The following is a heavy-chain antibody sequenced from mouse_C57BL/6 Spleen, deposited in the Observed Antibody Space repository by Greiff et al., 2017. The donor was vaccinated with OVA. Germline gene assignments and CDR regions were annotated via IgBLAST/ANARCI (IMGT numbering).Heavy chain of an antibody. J-gene: IGHJ1*03. V-gene: IGHV6-3*01. CDR2: IRLKSDNYAT. D-gene: IGHD1-1*01. CDR3: TYYGSSYPYWYFDV. Sequence: EVKLMESGGGLVQPGGSMKLSCVASGFTFSNYWMNWVRQSPEKGLEWVAQIRLKSDNYATHYAESVKGRFTISRDDSKSSVYLQMNNLRAEDTGIYYCTYYGSSYPYWYFDVWGTGTTVTVSS. CDR1: GFTFSNYW.